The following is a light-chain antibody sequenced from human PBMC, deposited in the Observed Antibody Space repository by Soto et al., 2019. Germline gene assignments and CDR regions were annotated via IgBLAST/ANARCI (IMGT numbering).Light chain of an antibody. CDR1: SSNIGSYNF. V-gene: IGLV2-23*01. Sequence: QSALTQPASVSGSPGQSITISCTGTSSNIGSYNFVSWYQQHPGKAPKFMIYEDIKRPSGVSDRFSGSKSGNTASLTISGLQAEDEADYYCCSYAGAGTDNYVFGTGTKVTVL. CDR3: CSYAGAGTDNYV. J-gene: IGLJ1*01. CDR2: EDI.